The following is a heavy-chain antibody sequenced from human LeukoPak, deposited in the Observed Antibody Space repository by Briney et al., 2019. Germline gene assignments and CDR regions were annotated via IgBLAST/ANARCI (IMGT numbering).Heavy chain of an antibody. Sequence: PGGSLRLSCAASGFTFSSYAMSWVRQAPGKGLEWVSYISSSSSAIYYADSVKGRFTISRDNAKNSLYLQMNSLRAEDTAVYYCARAGENDFWSGYLFDYWGQGTLVTVSS. CDR2: ISSSSSAI. V-gene: IGHV3-48*01. D-gene: IGHD3-3*01. CDR1: GFTFSSYA. CDR3: ARAGENDFWSGYLFDY. J-gene: IGHJ4*02.